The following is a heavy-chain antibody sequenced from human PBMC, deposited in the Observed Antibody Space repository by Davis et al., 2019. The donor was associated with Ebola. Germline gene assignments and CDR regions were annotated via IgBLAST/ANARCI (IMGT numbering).Heavy chain of an antibody. V-gene: IGHV1-18*03. D-gene: IGHD6-19*01. CDR3: ARLGPYSSGWYAYYYYYYGMDV. CDR1: GYTFTSYG. J-gene: IGHJ6*02. CDR2: ISAYNGNT. Sequence: ASVKVSCKASGYTFTSYGISWVRQAPGQGLEWMGWISAYNGNTNYAQKLQGRVTMTTDTSTSTAYMELRSLRSDDMAVYYCARLGPYSSGWYAYYYYYYGMDVWGQGTTVTVSS.